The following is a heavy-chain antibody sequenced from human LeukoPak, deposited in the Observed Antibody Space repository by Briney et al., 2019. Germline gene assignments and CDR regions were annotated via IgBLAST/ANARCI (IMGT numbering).Heavy chain of an antibody. V-gene: IGHV3-21*04. D-gene: IGHD4-23*01. CDR1: GFTFSSYS. J-gene: IGHJ3*02. CDR3: AKAKGDYGGPDAFDI. CDR2: ISSSSSYI. Sequence: KSGGSLRLSCAASGFTFSSYSMKWVRLAPGKGLEWVSSISSSSSYIYFADSVKGRFTISRDNAKNSLYLQMNSLRAEDTAVYYCAKAKGDYGGPDAFDIWGQGTMVTVSS.